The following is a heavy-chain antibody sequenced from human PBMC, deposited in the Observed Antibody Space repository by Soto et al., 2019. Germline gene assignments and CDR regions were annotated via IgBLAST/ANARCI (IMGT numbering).Heavy chain of an antibody. CDR1: GYTFTSYG. D-gene: IGHD6-13*01. V-gene: IGHV1-18*01. Sequence: ASVKVSCKASGYTFTSYGISWVRQAPGQGLEWMGWISAYNGNTNYAQKLQGRVTMTTDTSTSTAYMELRSLRSEDTAVYYCARDQAAASIGVGSDNFDYWGQGTLVTVSS. CDR2: ISAYNGNT. CDR3: ARDQAAASIGVGSDNFDY. J-gene: IGHJ4*02.